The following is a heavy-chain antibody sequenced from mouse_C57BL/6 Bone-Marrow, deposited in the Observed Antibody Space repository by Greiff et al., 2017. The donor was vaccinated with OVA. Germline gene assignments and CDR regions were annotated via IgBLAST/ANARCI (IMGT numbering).Heavy chain of an antibody. CDR1: GYTFTSYT. CDR2: IDPSSDYT. Sequence: QVQLQQSGAELARPGASVKMSCKASGYTFTSYTMHWVKQRPGQGLEWIGYIDPSSDYTKYNQKFKDKATLTADKSSSTAYIQLSSLTSEDSAVYYCARGYYFDYWGQGTTLTVSS. V-gene: IGHV1-4*01. CDR3: ARGYYFDY. J-gene: IGHJ2*01.